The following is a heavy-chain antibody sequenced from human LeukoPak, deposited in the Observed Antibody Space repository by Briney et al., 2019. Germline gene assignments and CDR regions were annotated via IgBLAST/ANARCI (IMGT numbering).Heavy chain of an antibody. CDR3: ARERSRPYSSSFYYYYYYIDV. CDR2: TYFRSKWYN. CDR1: GDSVSSNNAA. D-gene: IGHD6-13*01. V-gene: IGHV6-1*01. J-gene: IGHJ6*03. Sequence: SQTLSLTCAISGDSVSSNNAAWNWIRQSPSRGLEWLGRTYFRSKWYNDYAVSVKSRITINPDTSNNHFSLQLNSVTPEDTAVYYCARERSRPYSSSFYYYYYYIDVWGKGTTVIVSS.